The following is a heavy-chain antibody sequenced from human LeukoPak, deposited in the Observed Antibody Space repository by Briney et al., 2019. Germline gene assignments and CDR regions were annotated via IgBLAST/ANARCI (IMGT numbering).Heavy chain of an antibody. J-gene: IGHJ4*02. CDR2: IIPIFGTA. CDR1: GGTFSSYA. Sequence: GASVKVSCKASGGTFSSYAISWVRQAPGQGLEWMGGIIPIFGTANYAQKFQGRVTITADESTSTAYMELSSLRSEDTAVYYCARDSYYGSGSYPLGAYWGQGTLVTVSS. D-gene: IGHD3-10*01. V-gene: IGHV1-69*13. CDR3: ARDSYYGSGSYPLGAY.